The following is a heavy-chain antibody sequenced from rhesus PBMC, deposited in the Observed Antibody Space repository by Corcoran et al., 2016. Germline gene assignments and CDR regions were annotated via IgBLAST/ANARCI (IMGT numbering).Heavy chain of an antibody. CDR1: GDSVSSGY. V-gene: IGHV4-169*02. D-gene: IGHD3-9*01. CDR3: ARDQRMTY. J-gene: IGHJ4*01. CDR2: VYGRGSGT. Sequence: QLQLQESGPGLVKPSETLSVTRAVSGDSVSSGYWSWIRQAPGKGLGWIGNVYGRGSGTNYNPSLKSRVTLSVDTSKNQLSLKLRSVTAADAAVYYCARDQRMTYWGQGVLVTVSS.